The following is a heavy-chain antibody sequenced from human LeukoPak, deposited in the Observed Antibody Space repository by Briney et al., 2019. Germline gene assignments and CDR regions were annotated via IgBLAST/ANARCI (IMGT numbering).Heavy chain of an antibody. CDR3: ARDHLGHDYGDYLWYFGY. CDR1: GFTFSDYY. D-gene: IGHD4-17*01. Sequence: PGRSLRLSCAASGFTFSDYYMSWICQAPGKGLEWVSYISSSGSTIYYADSVKGRFTISRDNAKNSLYLQMNSLRAEDTAVYYCARDHLGHDYGDYLWYFGYWGQGTLVTVSS. V-gene: IGHV3-11*04. CDR2: ISSSGSTI. J-gene: IGHJ4*02.